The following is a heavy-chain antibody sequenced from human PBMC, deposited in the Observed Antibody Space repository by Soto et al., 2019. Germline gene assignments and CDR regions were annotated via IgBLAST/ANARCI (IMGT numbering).Heavy chain of an antibody. CDR3: ARQRAYYYDSSGYYPRSYFDY. Sequence: CKGSGYSFTSYWIGWVRQMPGKGLEWMGIIYPGDSDTRYSPSFQGQVTISADKSISTAYLQWSSLKASDTAMYYCARQRAYYYDSSGYYPRSYFDYWGQGTLVTVSS. V-gene: IGHV5-51*01. CDR2: IYPGDSDT. D-gene: IGHD3-22*01. J-gene: IGHJ4*02. CDR1: GYSFTSYW.